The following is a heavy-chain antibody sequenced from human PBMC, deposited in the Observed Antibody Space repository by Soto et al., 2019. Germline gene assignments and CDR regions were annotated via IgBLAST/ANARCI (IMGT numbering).Heavy chain of an antibody. J-gene: IGHJ4*02. V-gene: IGHV4-34*01. D-gene: IGHD6-19*01. CDR2: INHSGST. Sequence: SETLSLTCAVYGGSFSGYYWSWIRQPPGKGLEWIGEINHSGSTNYNPSLKSRVTISVDTSKNQFSLKLSSVTAADTAVYYCARVRISSGWYEFIDYWGQGTLVTV. CDR1: GGSFSGYY. CDR3: ARVRISSGWYEFIDY.